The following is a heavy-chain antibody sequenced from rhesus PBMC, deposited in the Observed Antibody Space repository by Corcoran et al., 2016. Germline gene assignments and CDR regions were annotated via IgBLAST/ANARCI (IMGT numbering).Heavy chain of an antibody. D-gene: IGHD4-29*01. CDR1: GYSFTSSW. CDR2: IYPGAANT. CDR3: AKYGSSYNYGLDS. Sequence: EVQLVQSGAEVKRPGESLRISCKTSGYSFTSSWISWVRQIPGKGLEWMVTIYPGAANTRYSPSAQGQVTISADKPISTTYLQWSSLKASDTATYYCAKYGSSYNYGLDSWGQGVVVTVSS. V-gene: IGHV5S1*01. J-gene: IGHJ6*01.